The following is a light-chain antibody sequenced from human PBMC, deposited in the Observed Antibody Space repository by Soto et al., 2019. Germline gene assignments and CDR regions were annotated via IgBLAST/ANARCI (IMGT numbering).Light chain of an antibody. V-gene: IGKV1-5*03. Sequence: IQMTQSPSTLSASIGDRVTTTCRASQSVDSWLAWYQQKPGKAPKLLIYKTSNLQSGVPSRFSGSGSGTEFSLTISSLQPDDFATYYCQQYKSFSLTFAGGTKVDIK. CDR2: KTS. J-gene: IGKJ4*01. CDR1: QSVDSW. CDR3: QQYKSFSLT.